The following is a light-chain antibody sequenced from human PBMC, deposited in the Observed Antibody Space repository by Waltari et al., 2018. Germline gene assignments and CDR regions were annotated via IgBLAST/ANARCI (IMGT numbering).Light chain of an antibody. V-gene: IGLV4-69*01. CDR1: RVYSSYA. Sequence: QVVLTQSPSASASLGASVKLTCTLSRVYSSYAITWHQTRPGKGPRYLMRLNADGSHTMGDGLPHRFSGSSSGADRYLTISSLQSEDEADYYCQTWDSGIWVFGGGTKLTVL. CDR3: QTWDSGIWV. CDR2: LNADGSH. J-gene: IGLJ2*01.